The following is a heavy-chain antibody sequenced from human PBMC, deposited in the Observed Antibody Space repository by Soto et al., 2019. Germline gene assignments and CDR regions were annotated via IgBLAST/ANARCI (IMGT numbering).Heavy chain of an antibody. Sequence: SCKASGYTFTGYYMHWVRQAPGKGLEWVAVIWSDGSNKYYADSVKGRFTISRDNSKNTLYLQMSSLRAEDTAVYYCARDNWNYVSAFDIWGQGTMVTVSS. D-gene: IGHD1-7*01. CDR2: IWSDGSNK. V-gene: IGHV3-33*01. CDR1: GYTFTGYY. CDR3: ARDNWNYVSAFDI. J-gene: IGHJ3*02.